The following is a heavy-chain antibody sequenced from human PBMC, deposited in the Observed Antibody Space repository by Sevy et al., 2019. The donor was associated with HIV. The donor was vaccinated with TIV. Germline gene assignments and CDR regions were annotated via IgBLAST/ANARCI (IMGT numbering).Heavy chain of an antibody. CDR1: GFTFSSHA. J-gene: IGHJ4*02. Sequence: GGSLRLSCAASGFTFSSHAMSWVRQAPRKGLEWVSAISDSGTTTYYEDSVKGRFTISRDNSKNTLYLQMDGLRAEDTAIYYCARAFTGGYQQPFDYWGQGTLVTVSS. D-gene: IGHD1-26*01. V-gene: IGHV3-23*01. CDR3: ARAFTGGYQQPFDY. CDR2: ISDSGTTT.